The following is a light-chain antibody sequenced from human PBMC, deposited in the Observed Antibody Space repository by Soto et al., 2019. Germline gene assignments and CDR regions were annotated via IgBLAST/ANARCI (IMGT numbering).Light chain of an antibody. Sequence: QPVLTQPPSVSAAPGQKVTISCSGSSSNIGNNYVFWYRQLPGTAPRLLIYDNNKRPSGIPDRFSGSKSGTSATLGITGLQTGDEADYYCGTWDSSLSAVLFGGGTKLTVL. V-gene: IGLV1-51*01. CDR2: DNN. CDR1: SSNIGNNY. J-gene: IGLJ2*01. CDR3: GTWDSSLSAVL.